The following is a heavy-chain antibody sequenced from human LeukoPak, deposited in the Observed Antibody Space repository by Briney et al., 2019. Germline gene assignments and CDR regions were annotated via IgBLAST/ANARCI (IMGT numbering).Heavy chain of an antibody. Sequence: GASVKVSCKASGYTFTSYGITWVRQAPGQGLEWMGWISAYNGNTNYAQKLQGRVTMTRDTSTSTVYMELSSLRSEDTAVYYCARAHDSSGYSYYFDYWGQGTLVTVSS. D-gene: IGHD3-22*01. CDR2: ISAYNGNT. CDR1: GYTFTSYG. V-gene: IGHV1-18*01. J-gene: IGHJ4*02. CDR3: ARAHDSSGYSYYFDY.